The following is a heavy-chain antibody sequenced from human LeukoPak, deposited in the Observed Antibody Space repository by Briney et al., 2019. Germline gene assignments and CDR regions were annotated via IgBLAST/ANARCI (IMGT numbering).Heavy chain of an antibody. V-gene: IGHV3-74*01. CDR1: GFTISSYW. CDR3: AREDDSSGYYGFDY. D-gene: IGHD3-22*01. Sequence: GGSLILSCAASGFTISSYWMHWVRQAPGKGLVWVSRIDSDGSSTTYADSVKGRFTISRDNAKNTLYLQMNSLRAEDTAVYYCAREDDSSGYYGFDYWGQGTLVTVSS. J-gene: IGHJ4*02. CDR2: IDSDGSST.